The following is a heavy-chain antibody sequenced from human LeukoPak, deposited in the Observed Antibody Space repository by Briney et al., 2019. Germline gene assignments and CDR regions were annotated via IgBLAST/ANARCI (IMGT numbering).Heavy chain of an antibody. D-gene: IGHD2-15*01. CDR2: IYYSGST. Sequence: SETLSLTCTVSGGSISSSSYYWGWIRQPPGKGLEWIGSIYYSGSTYYNPSLKSRVTISVDTSKNQFSLKLSSVTAADTAVYYCARDSVVVVAANHDAFDIWGQGTMVTVSS. J-gene: IGHJ3*02. CDR1: GGSISSSSYY. CDR3: ARDSVVVVAANHDAFDI. V-gene: IGHV4-39*07.